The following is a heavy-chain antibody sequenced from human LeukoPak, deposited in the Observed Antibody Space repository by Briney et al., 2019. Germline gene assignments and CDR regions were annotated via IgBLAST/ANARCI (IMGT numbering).Heavy chain of an antibody. J-gene: IGHJ5*02. V-gene: IGHV1-18*01. CDR2: ISAYNGNT. D-gene: IGHD6-6*01. Sequence: ASVKVSCKASGYTFTSYGISWVRQAPGQGLEWMGWISAYNGNTNYAQKLQGRVTMTTDTSTSTAYVELRSLRSDDTAVYYCARLAARGGVFGSWGQGTLVTVSS. CDR1: GYTFTSYG. CDR3: ARLAARGGVFGS.